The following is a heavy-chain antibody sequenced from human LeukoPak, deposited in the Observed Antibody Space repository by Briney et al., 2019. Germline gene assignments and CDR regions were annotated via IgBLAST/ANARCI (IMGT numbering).Heavy chain of an antibody. CDR1: GFTFDDFT. V-gene: IGHV3-43*01. J-gene: IGHJ3*01. Sequence: GGSLRLSCVASGFTFDDFTMHWVRQRPGKGLEWVSLISWDSSSTYFTDSVKGRFTISRDNTKNSLYLQMNSLTTEDTAFYYCAKDGRQGAYDVWGRGTLVTVS. CDR2: ISWDSSST. D-gene: IGHD2-21*01. CDR3: AKDGRQGAYDV.